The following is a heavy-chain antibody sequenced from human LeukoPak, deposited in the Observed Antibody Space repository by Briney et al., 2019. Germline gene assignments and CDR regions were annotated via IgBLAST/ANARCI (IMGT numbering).Heavy chain of an antibody. J-gene: IGHJ6*03. V-gene: IGHV3-13*01. CDR3: ARSDGYYYMDV. CDR1: GFTFSSYD. D-gene: IGHD2-21*02. Sequence: PGGSLRLSCAASGFTFSSYDMHWVRQATGKGLEWVSAIGTAGDTYYPGSVKGRFTISRENAKNSLYLQMNSLRAGDTAVYYCARSDGYYYMDVWGKGTTVTVP. CDR2: IGTAGDT.